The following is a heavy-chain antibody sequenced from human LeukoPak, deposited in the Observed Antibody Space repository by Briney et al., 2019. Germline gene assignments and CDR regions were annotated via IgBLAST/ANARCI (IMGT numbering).Heavy chain of an antibody. D-gene: IGHD3-10*01. V-gene: IGHV4-59*01. CDR1: GGSLSSYY. CDR3: AGAPQSNYGSEANYYYYYYMDV. Sequence: KPSETLSPTCTVSGGSLSSYYWSWIRQPPGKGLEWSGDIYNSGSTKYNTSPKSRVTISVDTSKSQFSLKLSSVTAADTAVYYCAGAPQSNYGSEANYYYYYYMDVWGKGTTVTISS. J-gene: IGHJ6*03. CDR2: IYNSGST.